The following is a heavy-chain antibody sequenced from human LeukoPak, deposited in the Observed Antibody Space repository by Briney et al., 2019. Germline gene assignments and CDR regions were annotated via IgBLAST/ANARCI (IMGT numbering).Heavy chain of an antibody. CDR2: ISSSSSTI. J-gene: IGHJ3*02. CDR3: ARAWNGIVGAPRAFDI. CDR1: GFTFSSYS. Sequence: GGSLRLSCAASGFTFSSYSMNWVRQAPGKGLEWVSYISSSSSTIYYADSVKGRFTISRDNAKSSLYLQMNSLRAEDTAVYYCARAWNGIVGAPRAFDIWGQGTMVTVSS. V-gene: IGHV3-48*01. D-gene: IGHD1-26*01.